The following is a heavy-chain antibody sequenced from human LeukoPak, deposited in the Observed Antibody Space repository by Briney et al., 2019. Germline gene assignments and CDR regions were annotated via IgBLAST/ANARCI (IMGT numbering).Heavy chain of an antibody. CDR1: GGSISSNSYY. J-gene: IGHJ5*02. Sequence: PSETLSLTCTVSGGSISSNSYYWGWIRQPPGKGLEWIGSIYYSGNTYYNPSLKSRVTISVDTSKNQFSLKLSSVTAADTAVYYCARDKGSGSYYAEGGVDPWGQGTLVTVSS. V-gene: IGHV4-39*02. CDR3: ARDKGSGSYYAEGGVDP. D-gene: IGHD1-26*01. CDR2: IYYSGNT.